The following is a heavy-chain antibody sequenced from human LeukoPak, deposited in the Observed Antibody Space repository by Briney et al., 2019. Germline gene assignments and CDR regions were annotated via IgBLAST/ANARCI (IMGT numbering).Heavy chain of an antibody. V-gene: IGHV3-23*01. J-gene: IGHJ3*02. D-gene: IGHD3-3*01. Sequence: GGSLRLSCAASGFTFSSYAMSWVHQAPGKGLEWVSAISGGGGSTYYADSVKGRFTISRDNSKNTLYLQMNRLRAEDTAVYYCAKEAGYYDFWSSFDNDAFDTWGQGTMVTVSS. CDR3: AKEAGYYDFWSSFDNDAFDT. CDR2: ISGGGGST. CDR1: GFTFSSYA.